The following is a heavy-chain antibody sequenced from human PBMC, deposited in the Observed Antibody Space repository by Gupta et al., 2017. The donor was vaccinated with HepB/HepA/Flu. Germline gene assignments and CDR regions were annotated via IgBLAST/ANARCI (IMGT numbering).Heavy chain of an antibody. V-gene: IGHV3-7*01. CDR3: TRDRNWDGFDY. D-gene: IGHD7-27*01. CDR2: IREDSTEK. CDR1: GFTLSDYW. J-gene: IGHJ4*02. Sequence: EVQLVESGGGLVQPGGSLRLSCVASGFTLSDYWISWIRQAPGKGLEGVANIREDSTEKFYVDSVKGRFTISRDNAKKSVYLQMDSLRDEDTAVYFCTRDRNWDGFDYWGQGTLVTVSS.